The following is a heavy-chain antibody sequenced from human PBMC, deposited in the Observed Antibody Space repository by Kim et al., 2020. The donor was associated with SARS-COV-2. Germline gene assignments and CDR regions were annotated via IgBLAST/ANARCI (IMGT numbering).Heavy chain of an antibody. V-gene: IGHV4-34*01. D-gene: IGHD3-22*01. CDR1: GGSFSGYY. CDR2: INHSGST. J-gene: IGHJ4*02. CDR3: ASGDSSGYYPGY. Sequence: SETLSLTCAVYGGSFSGYYLSWIRQHPGKGLEWIGEINHSGSTNYNPSLKSRVPISVDTSKNQFSLKLSSVTAADTAVYYCASGDSSGYYPGYWGQGTLVTVSS.